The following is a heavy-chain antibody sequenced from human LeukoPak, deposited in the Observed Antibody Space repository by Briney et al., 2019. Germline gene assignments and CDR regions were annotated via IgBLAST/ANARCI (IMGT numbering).Heavy chain of an antibody. CDR2: IKSKTDGGTT. CDR1: GFTFSNAW. Sequence: GGSLRLSCAASGFTFSNAWMSWVRQAPGKGLEWVGRIKSKTDGGTTDYAAPVRGRFTISRDDSKNTLYLQMNSLKTEDTAVYYCTTEDVDTDGFDYWGQGTLVTVSS. V-gene: IGHV3-15*01. CDR3: TTEDVDTDGFDY. D-gene: IGHD5-18*01. J-gene: IGHJ4*02.